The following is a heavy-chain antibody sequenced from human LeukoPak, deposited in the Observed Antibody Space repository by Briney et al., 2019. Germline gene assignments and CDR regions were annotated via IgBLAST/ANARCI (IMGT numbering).Heavy chain of an antibody. CDR3: AKSLLVVVPAALDY. CDR2: ISGSGGST. CDR1: GFTFSSYA. V-gene: IGHV3-23*01. Sequence: GGSLRLSCAASGFTFSSYAMSWVRQAPGKGLEWVSAISGSGGSTYYADSVKGRFTISRDNSKNTLYLQMNSLRAEDTVVYYCAKSLLVVVPAALDYWGRGTLVTVSS. J-gene: IGHJ4*02. D-gene: IGHD2-2*01.